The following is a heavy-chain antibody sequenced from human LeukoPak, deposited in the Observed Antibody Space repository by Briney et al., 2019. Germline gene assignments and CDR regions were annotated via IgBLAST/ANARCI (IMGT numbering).Heavy chain of an antibody. CDR1: GGTFSSYA. CDR2: IIPIFGTA. V-gene: IGHV1-69*06. CDR3: AREIQPKSRYDAFDI. J-gene: IGHJ3*02. D-gene: IGHD5-18*01. Sequence: GSSVKVSCKASGGTFSSYAISWVRQAPGQGLEWMGGIIPIFGTANYAQKFQGRVTITADKSTSTAYMELSSLRSEDTAVYYCAREIQPKSRYDAFDIWGQGTMVTVSS.